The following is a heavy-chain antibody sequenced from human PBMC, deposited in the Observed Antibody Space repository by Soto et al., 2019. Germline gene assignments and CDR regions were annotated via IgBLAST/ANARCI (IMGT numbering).Heavy chain of an antibody. CDR3: AKKEEYDHVWGKSPLD. J-gene: IGHJ3*01. Sequence: PAGSLRLSCAASGCTFHNYALSSFRPADGRGMLWVSSITGPSDDTYYAASVKCRITISIDNSKNTLHPLMKSLRAEDTALYFFAKKEEYDHVWGKSPLDRGQGTMVTVS. V-gene: IGHV3-23*01. CDR2: ITGPSDDT. CDR1: GCTFHNYA. D-gene: IGHD3-16*01.